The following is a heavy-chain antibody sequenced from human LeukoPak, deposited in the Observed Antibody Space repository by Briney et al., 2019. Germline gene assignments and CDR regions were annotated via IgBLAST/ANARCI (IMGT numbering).Heavy chain of an antibody. Sequence: NPAETLSLTCTVPGGSISGNYWSWIRQPPGKGLEWIGYIYYSGSTNYNPSLKSRVAMSVDTSKNQFSLKLTSVTAADTAVYNCARYYCSRTTCYFFDYWGQGALVTVSS. V-gene: IGHV4-59*01. J-gene: IGHJ4*02. D-gene: IGHD2-2*01. CDR3: ARYYCSRTTCYFFDY. CDR1: GGSISGNY. CDR2: IYYSGST.